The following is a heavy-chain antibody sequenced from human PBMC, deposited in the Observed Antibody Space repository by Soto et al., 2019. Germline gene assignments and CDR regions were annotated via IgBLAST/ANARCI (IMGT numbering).Heavy chain of an antibody. CDR3: ARDRPSYDSSGYPHSYYFDY. D-gene: IGHD3-22*01. CDR2: IIPIFGTA. Sequence: QVQLVQSGAEVKKPGSSVKVSCTASGGTFSSYAISWVRQAPGQGLEWMGGIIPIFGTANYAQKFQGRVTITADESTSTAYMELSSLRSEDTAVYYCARDRPSYDSSGYPHSYYFDYWGQGTLVTVSS. CDR1: GGTFSSYA. V-gene: IGHV1-69*01. J-gene: IGHJ4*02.